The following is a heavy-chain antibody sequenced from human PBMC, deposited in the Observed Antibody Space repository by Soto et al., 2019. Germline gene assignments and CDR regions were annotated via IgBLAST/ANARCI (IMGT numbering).Heavy chain of an antibody. J-gene: IGHJ4*02. Sequence: QVQLQESGPGLVKPSQTLSLTCTVSGGSISSGGYYWSWIRQHPGKGLEWIGYVYYSGSTYYNPSLKIRVTISVDTSKNQFSLKLSSVTAADTAVYYCARDRGPWTNFDYWGQGTLVTVSS. CDR1: GGSISSGGYY. V-gene: IGHV4-31*03. CDR2: VYYSGST. CDR3: ARDRGPWTNFDY. D-gene: IGHD1-26*01.